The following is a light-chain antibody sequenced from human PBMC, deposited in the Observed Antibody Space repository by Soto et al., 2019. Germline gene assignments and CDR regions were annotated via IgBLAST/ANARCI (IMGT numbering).Light chain of an antibody. V-gene: IGLV2-14*03. CDR2: DVS. CDR3: SSYSSGSTLVV. CDR1: SSDVGGYNS. J-gene: IGLJ2*01. Sequence: QSVLTQPASVSGSPGQSITISCTGTSSDVGGYNSVSWYQQHPGKAPKLMIYDVSNRPSGVSNRLSASKSGNTASLTISGLQAEDEADYYCSSYSSGSTLVVFGGGTKLTVL.